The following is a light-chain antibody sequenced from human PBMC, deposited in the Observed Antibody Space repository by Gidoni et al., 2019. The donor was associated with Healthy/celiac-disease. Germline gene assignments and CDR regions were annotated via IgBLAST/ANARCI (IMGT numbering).Light chain of an antibody. Sequence: EIVLTQSPGTLALSPGKRATLSCRASQSVSNKYLAWYQQKSGQAPRLLIYGASNRATGIPDRFSGSGTETDFTLTISRLEPEEFAVYYCQQYGGSPHTFGQGTKLEIK. J-gene: IGKJ2*01. CDR3: QQYGGSPHT. CDR1: QSVSNKY. V-gene: IGKV3-20*01. CDR2: GAS.